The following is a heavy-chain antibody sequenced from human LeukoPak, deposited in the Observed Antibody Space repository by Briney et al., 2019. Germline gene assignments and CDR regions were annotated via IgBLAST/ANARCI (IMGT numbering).Heavy chain of an antibody. D-gene: IGHD4-11*01. J-gene: IGHJ5*02. CDR1: GGSISSYY. CDR2: IYDSGST. CDR3: ARHGLRSYSNYWFAP. V-gene: IGHV4-59*08. Sequence: PSETLSLTCTASGGSISSYYWSWIRQPPGKGLEWIGYIYDSGSTNYNPSLKSRVTISVDTSKSQFSLRLSSVTAADTAVYYCARHGLRSYSNYWFAPWGQGTLVTVSS.